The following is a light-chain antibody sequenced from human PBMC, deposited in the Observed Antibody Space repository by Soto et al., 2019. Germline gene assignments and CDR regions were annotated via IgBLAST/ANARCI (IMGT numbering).Light chain of an antibody. J-gene: IGKJ5*01. Sequence: EIVLTQSPATLSLSPGEIATLSCRASQSVSTYLAWYQQKPGQAPRLLIYDASNKATGIPARFSGSGSGTDFTLTISSLEPEDVAVYYCQQRSNCPPITFGQGTRLEIK. CDR1: QSVSTY. CDR2: DAS. V-gene: IGKV3-11*01. CDR3: QQRSNCPPIT.